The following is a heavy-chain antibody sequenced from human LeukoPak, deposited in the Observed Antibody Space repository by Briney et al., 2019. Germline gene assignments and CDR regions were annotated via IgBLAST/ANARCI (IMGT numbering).Heavy chain of an antibody. CDR3: VRRSSGRSFDF. Sequence: GGSLRLSCSASGFTFSTYGMQWVRQAPGKGLEYVSTISYNGGSTFYVDSVKGRFTISRDNSQNTLYLQMSSLRVDDTAMYYCVRRSSGRSFDFWGQGTLVTVSS. V-gene: IGHV3-64D*06. CDR2: ISYNGGST. CDR1: GFTFSTYG. D-gene: IGHD6-19*01. J-gene: IGHJ4*02.